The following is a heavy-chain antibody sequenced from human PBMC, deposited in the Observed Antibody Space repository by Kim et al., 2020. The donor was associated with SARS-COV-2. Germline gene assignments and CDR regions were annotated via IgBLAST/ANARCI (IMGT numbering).Heavy chain of an antibody. CDR1: GYTFTSYA. V-gene: IGHV1-3*01. CDR2: INAGNGNT. CDR3: ARDWGLGGDYGWFDP. J-gene: IGHJ5*02. D-gene: IGHD4-17*01. Sequence: ASVKVSCKASGYTFTSYAMHWVRQAPGQRLEWMGWINAGNGNTKYSQKFQGRVTITRDTSASTAYMELSSLRSEDTAVYYCARDWGLGGDYGWFDPWGQGTLVTVSS.